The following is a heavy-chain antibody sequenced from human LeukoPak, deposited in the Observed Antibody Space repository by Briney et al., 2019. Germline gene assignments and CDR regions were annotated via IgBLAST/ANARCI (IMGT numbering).Heavy chain of an antibody. Sequence: GGSLRLSCAASGFTFSSYSMNWVRQAPGKGLDWVSYISSSSSTIYYADSVKGRFTIPRDNAKNSLYLQMNSLRDEDTAVYYCARGGPTVTTWGLFDYWGQGTLVTVSS. D-gene: IGHD4-17*01. CDR3: ARGGPTVTTWGLFDY. V-gene: IGHV3-48*02. CDR2: ISSSSSTI. J-gene: IGHJ4*02. CDR1: GFTFSSYS.